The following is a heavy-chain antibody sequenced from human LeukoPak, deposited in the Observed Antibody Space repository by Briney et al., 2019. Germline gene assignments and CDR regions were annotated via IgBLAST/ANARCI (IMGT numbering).Heavy chain of an antibody. CDR1: GGSISSYY. Sequence: PSETLSLTCTVSGGSISSYYWSWIRQPPGKGLEWIGSIYHSGSTNYNPSLKSRVTISVDTSKNQFSLKLSSVTAANTAVYYCARYDFWSGWFDPWGQGTLVTVSS. V-gene: IGHV4-59*12. D-gene: IGHD3-3*01. CDR3: ARYDFWSGWFDP. CDR2: IYHSGST. J-gene: IGHJ5*02.